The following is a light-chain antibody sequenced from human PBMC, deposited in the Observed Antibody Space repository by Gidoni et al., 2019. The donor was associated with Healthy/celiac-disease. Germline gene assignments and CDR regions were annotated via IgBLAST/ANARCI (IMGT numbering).Light chain of an antibody. CDR3: QQYNNWPKT. V-gene: IGKV3-15*01. CDR1: QSVSSN. CDR2: GAS. J-gene: IGKJ2*01. Sequence: IVMTQSPATLSVFPGVRATLPCRASQSVSSNLAWYQQKPGQAPRLLIYGASTRATGIPARFSGSGSGTEFTLTISSLQSEDFAVYYCQQYNNWPKTFGQGTRLEIK.